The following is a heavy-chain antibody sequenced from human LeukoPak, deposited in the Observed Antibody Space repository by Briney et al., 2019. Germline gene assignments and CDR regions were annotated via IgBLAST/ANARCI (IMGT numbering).Heavy chain of an antibody. D-gene: IGHD6-13*01. V-gene: IGHV3-23*01. J-gene: IGHJ5*02. CDR2: ISGSGGST. CDR1: GFTFSSYA. Sequence: GGSLRLSCAASGFTFSSYAMSWVRQAPGKGLEWVSAISGSGGSTYYADSVKGRFTISRDNSKNTLYLQMNSLRAEDTAVYYRAKNTATGYSSSWYRSWGQGTLVTVSS. CDR3: AKNTATGYSSSWYRS.